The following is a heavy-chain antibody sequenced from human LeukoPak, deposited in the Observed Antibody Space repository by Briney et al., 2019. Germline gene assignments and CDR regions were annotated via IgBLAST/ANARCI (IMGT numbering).Heavy chain of an antibody. Sequence: PSETLSFTCTVTDGSISSYYWSWIQKPPGKGLEWIGYIYYSGSTNYNPSLKSRVTISVDTSKNQFSPKLSSLTAADTAVYYCASRVLPLGYWGQGTLVTVSS. V-gene: IGHV4-59*08. J-gene: IGHJ4*02. CDR1: DGSISSYY. D-gene: IGHD2/OR15-2a*01. CDR3: ASRVLPLGY. CDR2: IYYSGST.